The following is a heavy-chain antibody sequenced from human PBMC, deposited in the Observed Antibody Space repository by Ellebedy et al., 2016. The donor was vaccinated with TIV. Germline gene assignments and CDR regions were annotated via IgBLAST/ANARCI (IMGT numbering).Heavy chain of an antibody. D-gene: IGHD3-10*01. Sequence: PGGSLRLSCAASGFKFGDYYMYWVRQAPGKGLEWVSGISKNSGSVGYADPVKGRFTISRDNAKNPLYLQMKSLRGEDTALYYCARAYYGSGSSDYWGQGTLVTVSS. V-gene: IGHV3-9*01. CDR3: ARAYYGSGSSDY. J-gene: IGHJ4*02. CDR2: ISKNSGSV. CDR1: GFKFGDYY.